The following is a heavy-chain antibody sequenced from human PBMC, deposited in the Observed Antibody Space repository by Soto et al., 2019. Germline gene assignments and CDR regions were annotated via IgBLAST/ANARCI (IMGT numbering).Heavy chain of an antibody. J-gene: IGHJ6*02. D-gene: IGHD6-19*01. CDR2: ISSNGGST. V-gene: IGHV3-64*01. CDR1: GFTFSSYA. Sequence: EVPLVESGGGLVQPGGSLRLSCAASGFTFSSYAMHWVRQAPGKGLEYVSAISSNGGSTYYANSVKGRFTISRDNSKNTLYLQMGSLRAEDMAVYYCARERAVAGTSYGMDVWGQGTTVTVSS. CDR3: ARERAVAGTSYGMDV.